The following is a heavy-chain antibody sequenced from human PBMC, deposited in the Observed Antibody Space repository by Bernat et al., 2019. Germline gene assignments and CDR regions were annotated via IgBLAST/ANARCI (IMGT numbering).Heavy chain of an antibody. Sequence: EVQLVESGGGLVKPGGSLRLSCAASGFTFSNAWMSWVRQAPGKGLEWVGRIKSKTDGGTTDYAAPVKGRFTISRDNSKNTLYLQMNSLRAEDTAVYYCAKRQAVAGTYYFDYWGQGTLVTVSS. V-gene: IGHV3-15*01. CDR2: IKSKTDGGTT. D-gene: IGHD6-19*01. CDR3: AKRQAVAGTYYFDY. J-gene: IGHJ4*02. CDR1: GFTFSNAW.